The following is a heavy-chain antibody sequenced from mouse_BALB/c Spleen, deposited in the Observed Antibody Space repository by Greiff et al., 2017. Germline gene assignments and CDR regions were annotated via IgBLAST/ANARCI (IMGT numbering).Heavy chain of an antibody. V-gene: IGHV5-9-3*01. D-gene: IGHD1-1*01. J-gene: IGHJ2*01. Sequence: EVKVVESGGGLVKPGGSLKLSCAASGFTFSSYAMSWVRQTPEKRLEWVATISSGGSYTYYPDSVKGRFTISRDNAKNTLYLQMSSLRSEDTAMYYCARQGITTVVGDYFDYWGQGTTLTVSS. CDR1: GFTFSSYA. CDR3: ARQGITTVVGDYFDY. CDR2: ISSGGSYT.